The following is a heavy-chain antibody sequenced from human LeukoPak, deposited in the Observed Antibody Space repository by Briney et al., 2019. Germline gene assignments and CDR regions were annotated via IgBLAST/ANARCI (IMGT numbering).Heavy chain of an antibody. D-gene: IGHD4-17*01. V-gene: IGHV4-39*01. Sequence: PSETLSLTCAVSGDSISSSNYYWAWIRQPPGKGLEWIGSMYYSGRTYYNPALKSRVTLSVDTSKSQFSLNVTSVTAADTAVYYCARHQSPYANDAFDIWGQGTMVTVSS. CDR1: GDSISSSNYY. CDR3: ARHQSPYANDAFDI. CDR2: MYYSGRT. J-gene: IGHJ3*02.